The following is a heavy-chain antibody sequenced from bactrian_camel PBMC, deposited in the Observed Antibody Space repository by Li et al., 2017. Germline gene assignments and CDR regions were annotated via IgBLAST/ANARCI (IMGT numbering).Heavy chain of an antibody. V-gene: IGHV3S55*01. Sequence: HVQLVESGGGSVQAGGSLRLSCEVSGHNIRVTYCMAWFRQAPGKEREGVATIDSDGRTTYKGSVKGLFTISKDRAKNTMFLQMNSLKPQDTAMYYCAAVIPCMTDIQALEPSEYWYWGRGTQVTVS. D-gene: IGHD3*01. J-gene: IGHJ4*01. CDR1: GHNIRVTYC. CDR3: AAVIPCMTDIQALEPSEYWY. CDR2: IDSDGRT.